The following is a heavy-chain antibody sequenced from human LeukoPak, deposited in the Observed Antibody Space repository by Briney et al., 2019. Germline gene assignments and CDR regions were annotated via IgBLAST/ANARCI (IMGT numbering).Heavy chain of an antibody. V-gene: IGHV3-53*01. D-gene: IGHD4-23*01. J-gene: IGHJ4*02. CDR2: IYSGGTI. CDR1: GFTVSSNY. CDR3: GVNSDY. Sequence: GGSLRLSCAASGFTVSSNYMSWVRQAPGKGLEWVSVIYSGGTIYYADSVKGRFTISRDNSKNTLYLQMNSLRAEDTAVYYCGVNSDYWGQGTLVTVSS.